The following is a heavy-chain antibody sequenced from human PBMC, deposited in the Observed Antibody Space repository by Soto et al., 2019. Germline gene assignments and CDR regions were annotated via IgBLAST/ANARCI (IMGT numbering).Heavy chain of an antibody. J-gene: IGHJ5*02. CDR3: ARVIPGVEAWFDP. V-gene: IGHV1-18*01. CDR2: ISAYTDTP. CDR1: GYTFTNFG. D-gene: IGHD2-2*01. Sequence: ASVKVSCKASGYTFTNFGVTFSNFGVTWVRRAPGQGLEWMGWISAYTDTPNYAQKFQGRGTMTIDTSTSTAYMDLRSRTSDDTAVYYCARVIPGVEAWFDPWGKGTRGTVSS.